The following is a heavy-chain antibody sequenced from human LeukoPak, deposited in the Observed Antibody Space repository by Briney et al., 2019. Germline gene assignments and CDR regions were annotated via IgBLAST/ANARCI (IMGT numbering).Heavy chain of an antibody. V-gene: IGHV1-69*05. Sequence: GASVKVSCKASGGTFSSYAISWVRQAPGQGLEWMGGIIPIFGTANYAQKFQGRVTITTDESTSTAYMELSSLRSEDTAVYYCARLMYYSGSGSYGMDVWGQGATVTVSS. D-gene: IGHD3-10*01. J-gene: IGHJ6*02. CDR2: IIPIFGTA. CDR1: GGTFSSYA. CDR3: ARLMYYSGSGSYGMDV.